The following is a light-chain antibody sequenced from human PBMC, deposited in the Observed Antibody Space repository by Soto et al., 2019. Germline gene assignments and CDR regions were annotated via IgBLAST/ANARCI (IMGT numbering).Light chain of an antibody. Sequence: EIVMTQSPATLSVSPGERATLSCRASQSVSSYLAWYQQKPGQAPRLLIYGASNRATGIPDRFSGSGSGTDFTLTISRLEPEDFAVYYCQQYGSSPETFGQGTKVDI. CDR1: QSVSSY. CDR2: GAS. J-gene: IGKJ1*01. V-gene: IGKV3-20*01. CDR3: QQYGSSPET.